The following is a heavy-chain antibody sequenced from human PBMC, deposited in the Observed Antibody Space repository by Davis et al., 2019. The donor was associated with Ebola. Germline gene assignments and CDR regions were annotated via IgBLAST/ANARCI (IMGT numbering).Heavy chain of an antibody. CDR3: ARQLGVAGSPLDY. Sequence: SETRSLTCTVSGGSFNRYYWTWVRQPPGKGLEWIGYIFYSGFTNYNPSLKSRVTISVDTSKNQFSLRLSSVTAADTAMYYCARQLGVAGSPLDYWGQGTLVTVSS. CDR1: GGSFNRYY. CDR2: IFYSGFT. V-gene: IGHV4-59*08. D-gene: IGHD6-19*01. J-gene: IGHJ4*02.